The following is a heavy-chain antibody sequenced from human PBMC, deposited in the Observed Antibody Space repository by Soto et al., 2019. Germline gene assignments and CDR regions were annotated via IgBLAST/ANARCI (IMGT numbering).Heavy chain of an antibody. CDR1: GASIYNGGYF. D-gene: IGHD1-1*01. CDR2: IHNSGSP. Sequence: QVQLQESGPGLVRPAQTLSLTCSVSGASIYNGGYFWSWIHQSPGKGLEWIGQIHNSGSPYNNPSLKSLVTISADTSMNQFSLALTSVTAADTAMYYCARGPTTEQVDSWGQGLLVNVSS. J-gene: IGHJ4*02. V-gene: IGHV4-30-4*01. CDR3: ARGPTTEQVDS.